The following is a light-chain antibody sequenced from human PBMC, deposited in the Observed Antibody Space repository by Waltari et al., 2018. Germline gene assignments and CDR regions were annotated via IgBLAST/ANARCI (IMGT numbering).Light chain of an antibody. V-gene: IGKV2-30*01. CDR3: MQGTHRPWT. J-gene: IGKJ1*01. CDR2: KVS. Sequence: DVVMTQSPLSLAVILGQPASISCRSSQSLVSRDRSTYFNWFQQRPGQAPRRLLYKVSNRDSGVPDRFSGSGSGTDFTLRISRVEAEDVGVYYCMQGTHRPWTFGQGTKVEIK. CDR1: QSLVSRDRSTY.